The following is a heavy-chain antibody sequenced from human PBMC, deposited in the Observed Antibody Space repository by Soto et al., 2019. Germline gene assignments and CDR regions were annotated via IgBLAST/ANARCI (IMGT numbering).Heavy chain of an antibody. CDR2: IIPIFATP. CDR3: AREGPVAGNYGMDV. D-gene: IGHD6-19*01. J-gene: IGHJ6*02. Sequence: QVQLLQSGAEVKKPVSSVKVSCKASGGTFSTYAISWLRQAPGQGLEWMGGIIPIFATPSYAQKFQGRVTITADKSTSTADMELSSLRSEDTAVYYCAREGPVAGNYGMDVWGQGTTVSVSS. CDR1: GGTFSTYA. V-gene: IGHV1-69*06.